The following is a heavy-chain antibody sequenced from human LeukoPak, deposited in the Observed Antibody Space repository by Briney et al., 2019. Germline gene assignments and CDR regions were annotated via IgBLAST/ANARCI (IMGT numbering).Heavy chain of an antibody. J-gene: IGHJ3*02. V-gene: IGHV1-2*02. Sequence: SVKVSCKASGYTFTGYYMHWVRQAPGQGLECIGWINPNIGGTNYAQQFQGRVTMNREPSISTAYTELGRLRSGAPAVFSCGRDTQNAFDIWGQGTMVTVSS. CDR3: GRDTQNAFDI. CDR2: INPNIGGT. CDR1: GYTFTGYY.